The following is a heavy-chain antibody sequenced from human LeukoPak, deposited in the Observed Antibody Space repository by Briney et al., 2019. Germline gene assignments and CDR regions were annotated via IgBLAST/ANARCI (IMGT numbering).Heavy chain of an antibody. V-gene: IGHV3-48*03. CDR3: ARCYYDSSGYYYYYYYYMDV. J-gene: IGHJ6*03. Sequence: PGGSLRLSCAASGFTFSSYEMNWVRQAPGKGLEWVSYISSSGSTIYYADSVKGRFTISRDNAKNSLYLQMNSLRAEDTAVYYCARCYYDSSGYYYYYYYYMDVWGKGTTVTVSS. D-gene: IGHD3-22*01. CDR1: GFTFSSYE. CDR2: ISSSGSTI.